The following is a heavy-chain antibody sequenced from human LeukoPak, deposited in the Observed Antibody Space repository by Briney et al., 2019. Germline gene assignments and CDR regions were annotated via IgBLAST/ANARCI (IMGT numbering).Heavy chain of an antibody. D-gene: IGHD3-16*01. CDR3: AKGGDYVWGDYYYYMDV. J-gene: IGHJ6*03. CDR1: GFTFSSYA. CDR2: ISGSGGST. Sequence: GGSLRLSCAASGFTFSSYAMSWVRQAPGKGLEWVSAISGSGGSTYYADSVKGRFTISRDNSKNTLYLQMNSLRAEDTAVYYCAKGGDYVWGDYYYYMDVWGKGTTVTVSS. V-gene: IGHV3-23*01.